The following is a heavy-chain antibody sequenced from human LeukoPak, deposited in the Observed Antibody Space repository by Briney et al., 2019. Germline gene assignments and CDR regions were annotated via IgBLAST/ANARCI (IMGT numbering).Heavy chain of an antibody. CDR3: AKDWDQLLYYFDY. CDR1: GFTFDNYA. J-gene: IGHJ4*02. Sequence: GGSLRLSCAASGFTFDNYAMHWVRQAPGKGLEWVSGIGWNSGNIGYADSVKGRFTISRDNGKNSLYLQMNSLRAEDTAVYYCAKDWDQLLYYFDYWGQGTLVTVSS. V-gene: IGHV3-9*01. CDR2: IGWNSGNI. D-gene: IGHD2-2*01.